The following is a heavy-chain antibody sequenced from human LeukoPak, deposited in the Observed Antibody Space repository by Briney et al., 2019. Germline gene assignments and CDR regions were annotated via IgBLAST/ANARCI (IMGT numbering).Heavy chain of an antibody. Sequence: PGGSLRLSCAASGFTFSSYGMHWVRQAPGKGLEWVAVISYDGSNKYYADSVKGRFTISRDNSKNTLYLQMNSLRAEDTAVYYCARLIVGATGVDYWGQGTLVTVSS. D-gene: IGHD1-26*01. CDR3: ARLIVGATGVDY. J-gene: IGHJ4*02. V-gene: IGHV3-30*03. CDR2: ISYDGSNK. CDR1: GFTFSSYG.